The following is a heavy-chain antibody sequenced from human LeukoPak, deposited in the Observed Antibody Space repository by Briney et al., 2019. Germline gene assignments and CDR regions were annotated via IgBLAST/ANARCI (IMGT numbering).Heavy chain of an antibody. D-gene: IGHD1-1*01. CDR1: GFTFSSYA. Sequence: SGGSLRLSCSASGFTFSSYAMHWVRQAPGKGLDYVSAISSNGGSTYYADSVKGRFTISRDNSKNTLYLQMSSLRAEDTAVYYCVKDQSTTGTTLGFDYWGQGTLVTVSS. CDR3: VKDQSTTGTTLGFDY. V-gene: IGHV3-64D*06. J-gene: IGHJ4*02. CDR2: ISSNGGST.